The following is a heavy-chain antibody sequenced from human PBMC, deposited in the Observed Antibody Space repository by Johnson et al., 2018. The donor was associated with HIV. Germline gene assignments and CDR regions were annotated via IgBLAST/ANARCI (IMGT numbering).Heavy chain of an antibody. CDR2: ISWNSGSI. J-gene: IGHJ3*02. D-gene: IGHD3-22*01. CDR3: ARMWLHAFVI. CDR1: GFTFSSYA. V-gene: IGHV3-9*01. Sequence: VQLVESGGGLVQPGGSLRLSCAASGFTFSSYAMSWVRQAPGKGLEWVSAISWNSGSIGYADSVKGRFTISRDNAKNSLYLQMNSLRAEDTALYYCARMWLHAFVIWGQGTMVTVSS.